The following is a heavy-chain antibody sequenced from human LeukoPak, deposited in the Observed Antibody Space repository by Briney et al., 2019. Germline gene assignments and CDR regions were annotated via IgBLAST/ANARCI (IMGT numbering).Heavy chain of an antibody. CDR2: IKQDGSEK. J-gene: IGHJ6*03. Sequence: PGGSLRLSCAASGFTFSSYWMSWVRQAPGKGLEWVANIKQDGSEKYYVDSVKGRFTISRDNAKNSLYLQMNSLRAEDTAVYYCAREIVVVPATYYMDVWGKGTTVTVSS. CDR1: GFTFSSYW. D-gene: IGHD2-2*01. CDR3: AREIVVVPATYYMDV. V-gene: IGHV3-7*01.